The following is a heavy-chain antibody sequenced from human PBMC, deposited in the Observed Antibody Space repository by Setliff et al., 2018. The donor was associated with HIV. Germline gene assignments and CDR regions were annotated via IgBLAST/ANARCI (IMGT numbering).Heavy chain of an antibody. J-gene: IGHJ4*02. Sequence: PGGSLRLSCASSGFIFSRFGMHWVRQAPGEGLEWVALIWHDGSNKWYADSVKGRLTISRDNAKNSLYLQINSLRAEDTAVYYCARDYGSGTYTSLAYWGQGTLVTVS. CDR1: GFIFSRFG. V-gene: IGHV3-33*01. CDR3: ARDYGSGTYTSLAY. D-gene: IGHD3-10*01. CDR2: IWHDGSNK.